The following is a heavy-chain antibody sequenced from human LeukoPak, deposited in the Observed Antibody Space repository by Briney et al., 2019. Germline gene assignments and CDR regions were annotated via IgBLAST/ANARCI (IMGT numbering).Heavy chain of an antibody. J-gene: IGHJ4*02. CDR3: ARTIVGASFDY. CDR1: GFTFSTYW. CDR2: IDSDGGST. D-gene: IGHD1-26*01. Sequence: GGSLRLSCAASGFTFSTYWMHWVRQAPGKGLVWVSRIDSDGGSTTYADSVKGRFTISRDNAKNTLYLQMNSLRAEDTAVYYCARTIVGASFDYWGRGTLVTVSS. V-gene: IGHV3-74*01.